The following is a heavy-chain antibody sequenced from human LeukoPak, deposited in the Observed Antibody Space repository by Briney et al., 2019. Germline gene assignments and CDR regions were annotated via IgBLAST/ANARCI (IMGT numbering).Heavy chain of an antibody. J-gene: IGHJ6*03. V-gene: IGHV3-7*01. CDR2: IKQDGSEK. CDR1: GFTFNRYW. D-gene: IGHD3-9*01. CDR3: ARGVGLLRYFDWSSYYYYMDV. Sequence: GGSLRLSCAASGFTFNRYWMSWVRQAPGKGLEWVANIKQDGSEKYYVDSVKGRFTISRDNAKNSLYLQMNSLRAEDTAVYYCARGVGLLRYFDWSSYYYYMDVWGKGTTVTISS.